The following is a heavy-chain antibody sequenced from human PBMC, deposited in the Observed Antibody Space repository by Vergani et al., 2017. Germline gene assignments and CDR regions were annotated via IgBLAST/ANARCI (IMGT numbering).Heavy chain of an antibody. CDR3: ARLTQWLVPRWDY. V-gene: IGHV1-2*02. J-gene: IGHJ4*02. Sequence: QVQLVQSGAEVKKPGSSVKVSCKASGGTFSSYTISWVRQAPGQGLEWMGWINPNSGGTNYAQKFQGRVTMTRDTSISTAYMELSRLRSDDTAVYYCARLTQWLVPRWDYWGQGTLVTVSS. D-gene: IGHD6-19*01. CDR2: INPNSGGT. CDR1: GGTFSSYT.